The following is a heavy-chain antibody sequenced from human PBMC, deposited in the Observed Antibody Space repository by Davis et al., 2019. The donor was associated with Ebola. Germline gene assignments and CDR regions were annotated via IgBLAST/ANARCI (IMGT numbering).Heavy chain of an antibody. J-gene: IGHJ5*02. Sequence: SETLSLTCTVPGGSISSYYWSWIRQPPGKGLEWTGYIYYSGSTHYNPSLKSRVTISVDTSKNQFSLKLSSVTAADTAVYYCARVQYDFWSGYYTPNWFDPWGQGTLVTVSS. D-gene: IGHD3-3*01. CDR2: IYYSGST. CDR3: ARVQYDFWSGYYTPNWFDP. CDR1: GGSISSYY. V-gene: IGHV4-59*08.